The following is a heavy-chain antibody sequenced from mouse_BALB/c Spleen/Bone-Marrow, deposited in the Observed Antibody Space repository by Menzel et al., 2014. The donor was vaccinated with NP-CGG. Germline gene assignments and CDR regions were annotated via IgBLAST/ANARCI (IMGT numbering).Heavy chain of an antibody. D-gene: IGHD3-3*01. J-gene: IGHJ3*01. Sequence: VKLVESAAELARPGASVKMSCKASGYTFSRYTIHWIKQRPGQGLEWIGFINPASEFSEYNQKFKDKTTLTADKSSTTAYTQLNSLTSEDSAVYYCARSGTPAWFAYWGQGTLVTVSA. CDR1: GYTFSRYT. V-gene: IGHV1-4*02. CDR2: INPASEFS. CDR3: ARSGTPAWFAY.